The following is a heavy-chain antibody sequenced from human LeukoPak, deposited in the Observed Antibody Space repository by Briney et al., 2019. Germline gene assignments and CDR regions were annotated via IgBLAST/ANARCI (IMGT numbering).Heavy chain of an antibody. D-gene: IGHD3-10*01. CDR1: GYTFTSYG. CDR3: AREAYGSGSFRTDYYYMDV. CDR2: VTPNSGGT. Sequence: EASVKVSCKASGYTFTSYGISWVRQAPGQGLEWMGWVTPNSGGTNYAQRFQGRVTMTRDTSISTAYMELNRLRSDDTAVYYCAREAYGSGSFRTDYYYMDVWGKGTTVTISS. J-gene: IGHJ6*03. V-gene: IGHV1-2*02.